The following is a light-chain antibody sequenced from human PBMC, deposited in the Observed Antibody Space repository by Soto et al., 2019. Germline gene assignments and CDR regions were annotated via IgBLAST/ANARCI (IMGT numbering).Light chain of an antibody. J-gene: IGKJ5*01. Sequence: DVQMTQYKSSVSASVGDRVTIPCRASQRINIYLNWYRQKPGKAPELLIYSASNLQSGVPSRFSGSGSGTDFTLTISSLQPEDFATYYCQQSFITPTFGQGTRLEIK. V-gene: IGKV1-39*01. CDR1: QRINIY. CDR2: SAS. CDR3: QQSFITPT.